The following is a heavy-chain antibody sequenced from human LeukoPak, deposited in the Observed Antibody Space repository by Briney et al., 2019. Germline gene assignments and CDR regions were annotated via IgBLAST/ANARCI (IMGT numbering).Heavy chain of an antibody. CDR1: GFTFSRFG. J-gene: IGHJ5*01. CDR2: ISSDGGST. Sequence: GGSLRLSCAGSGFTFSRFGMRWVRQSPGKGLEHVSAISSDGGSTYYANSVKSRFAISRDNSKNTVYLQMASLREEDMAVYYCAREGGDSWGQGTLVTVSS. CDR3: AREGGDS. D-gene: IGHD3-16*01. V-gene: IGHV3-64*01.